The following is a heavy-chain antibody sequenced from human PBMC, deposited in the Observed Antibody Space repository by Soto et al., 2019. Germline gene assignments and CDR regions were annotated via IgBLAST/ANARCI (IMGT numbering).Heavy chain of an antibody. V-gene: IGHV4-39*01. CDR1: VGSISSSSYY. D-gene: IGHD3-22*01. Sequence: LRETLSLTCTVSVGSISSSSYYWGWIRQPPGKGLEWIGSIYYSGSTYYNPSLKSRVTISVDTSKNQFSLKLSSVTAADTSVYYCARLQRIVVVITTGASAFDIWGEGTMVTVSS. J-gene: IGHJ3*02. CDR3: ARLQRIVVVITTGASAFDI. CDR2: IYYSGST.